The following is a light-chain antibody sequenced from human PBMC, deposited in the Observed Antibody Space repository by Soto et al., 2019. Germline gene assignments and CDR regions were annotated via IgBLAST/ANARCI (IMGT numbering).Light chain of an antibody. CDR2: GAT. J-gene: IGKJ1*01. V-gene: IGKV1-39*01. CDR1: QSISSC. CDR3: QQSYSLRT. Sequence: DIQMTQSPSSLSASVGDRITITCRASQSISSCLNWYQQIPGKAPKLLIYGATSLQSGVPSRFSGRGSGTDFTLTISSLQPEDIATYYCQQSYSLRTFVQGTKVEIK.